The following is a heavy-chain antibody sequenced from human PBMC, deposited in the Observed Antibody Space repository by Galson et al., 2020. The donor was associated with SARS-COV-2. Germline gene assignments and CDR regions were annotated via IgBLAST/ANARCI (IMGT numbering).Heavy chain of an antibody. J-gene: IGHJ4*02. D-gene: IGHD3-16*02. CDR1: GYTLTELS. CDR2: FDPEDGET. CDR3: ATGAMITFGGVIVSPFDY. V-gene: IGHV1-24*01. Sequence: ALVKVSCKVSGYTLTELSMHWVRQAPGKGLEWMGGFDPEDGETIYAQKFQGRVTMTEATSTDTAYMELSSLRSEDTAVYYCATGAMITFGGVIVSPFDYWGQGTLVTVSS.